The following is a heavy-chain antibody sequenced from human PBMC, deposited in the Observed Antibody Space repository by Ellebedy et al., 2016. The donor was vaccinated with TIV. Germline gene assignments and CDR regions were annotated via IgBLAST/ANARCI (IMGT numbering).Heavy chain of an antibody. Sequence: PGGSLRLSCTASGFTFSNYAMNWVRQAPGKGLDWVSTISDSGATTNYADSVKGRFTISRDNSKNTLYLQMNSLRAEDTAVYYCARTPSEFRRSSPGWFDPWGQGTLVTVSS. V-gene: IGHV3-23*01. D-gene: IGHD6-6*01. CDR2: ISDSGATT. CDR3: ARTPSEFRRSSPGWFDP. J-gene: IGHJ5*02. CDR1: GFTFSNYA.